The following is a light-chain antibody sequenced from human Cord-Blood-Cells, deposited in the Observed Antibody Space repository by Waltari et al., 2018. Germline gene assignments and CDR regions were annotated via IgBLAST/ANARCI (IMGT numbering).Light chain of an antibody. CDR3: CSYAGSYTL. Sequence: QSALTQPRSVPGSPGQSVTISSPAISSDVGGYNYVSWYQQHPGKAPKLMIYDVSKRPSGVPYRFSGSKSGNTASLTISGLQAEDEADYYCCSYAGSYTLFGGGTKLTVL. CDR2: DVS. V-gene: IGLV2-11*01. J-gene: IGLJ2*01. CDR1: SSDVGGYNY.